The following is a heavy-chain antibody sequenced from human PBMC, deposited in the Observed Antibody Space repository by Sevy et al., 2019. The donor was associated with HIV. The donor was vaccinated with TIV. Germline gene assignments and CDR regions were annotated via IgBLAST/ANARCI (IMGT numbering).Heavy chain of an antibody. J-gene: IGHJ4*02. V-gene: IGHV1-18*01. D-gene: IGHD7-27*01. CDR3: ARDGYLGTESYYFDY. CDR1: GYTFTSYG. Sequence: ASVKVSCKASGYTFTSYGISWVRQAPGQGLEWMGWISAYNGNTNYPQKLQGRVTMTTDTSTVTAYMELRSLRSDDTAVYYCARDGYLGTESYYFDYWGQGTLVTVSS. CDR2: ISAYNGNT.